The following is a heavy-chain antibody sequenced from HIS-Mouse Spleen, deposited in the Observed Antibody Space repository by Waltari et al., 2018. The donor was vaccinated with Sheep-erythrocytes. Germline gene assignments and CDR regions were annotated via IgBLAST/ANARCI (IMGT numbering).Heavy chain of an antibody. CDR1: GGSISSSSYY. CDR3: ARSSPPGRSSGLNFGY. CDR2: IYYNGVS. J-gene: IGHJ4*02. Sequence: QLQLQESGPGLVKPSETLSLTCTVSGGSISSSSYYWGWIRQPPGEGLEGVGRIYYNGVSSINPSRKARGHISVDPANNQVSLELGSVTAADPAVDFCARSSPPGRSSGLNFGYLGQGTLGTLSS. D-gene: IGHD6-19*01. V-gene: IGHV4-39*01.